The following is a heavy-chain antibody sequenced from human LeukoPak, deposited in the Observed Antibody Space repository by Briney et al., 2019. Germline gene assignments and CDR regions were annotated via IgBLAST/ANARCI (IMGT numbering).Heavy chain of an antibody. J-gene: IGHJ3*02. CDR2: MNPNSGNT. V-gene: IGHV1-18*01. Sequence: ASVKVSCKASGGTFSSYAISWVRQATGQGLEWMGWMNPNSGNTNYAQKLQGRVTMTTGTSTSTAYMELRSLRSDDTAVYYCARDWALIIAAAGLCAFDIWGQGTMVTVSS. CDR3: ARDWALIIAAAGLCAFDI. CDR1: GGTFSSYA. D-gene: IGHD6-13*01.